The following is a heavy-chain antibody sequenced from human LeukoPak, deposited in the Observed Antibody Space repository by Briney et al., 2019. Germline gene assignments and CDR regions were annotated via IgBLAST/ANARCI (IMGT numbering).Heavy chain of an antibody. CDR3: ASVPIVVRFGKSIREYYFDY. Sequence: SETLSLTCTVSGGSISSTSYYWGWIRQPPGKGLEWIGNIYYSGSTHYNPSLKSRVTISVDTSKSQFSLKLSSVTAPDTALYYCASVPIVVRFGKSIREYYFDYWGQGTLVTVSS. V-gene: IGHV4-39*01. J-gene: IGHJ4*02. CDR2: IYYSGST. CDR1: GGSISSTSYY. D-gene: IGHD2-15*01.